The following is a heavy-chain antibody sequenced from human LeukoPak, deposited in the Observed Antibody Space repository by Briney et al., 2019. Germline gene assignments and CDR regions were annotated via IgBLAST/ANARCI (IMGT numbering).Heavy chain of an antibody. D-gene: IGHD2-21*01. V-gene: IGHV4-34*01. Sequence: SETLSLTCAVYGGSFSGYYWSWIRQPPGKGLEWIGEINHSGSTNYNPSLKSRVTISVDTSKNQFSLKLSSVTAADTAVYYCARGGENNWFDPWGQGTLVTVSS. CDR1: GGSFSGYY. J-gene: IGHJ5*02. CDR2: INHSGST. CDR3: ARGGENNWFDP.